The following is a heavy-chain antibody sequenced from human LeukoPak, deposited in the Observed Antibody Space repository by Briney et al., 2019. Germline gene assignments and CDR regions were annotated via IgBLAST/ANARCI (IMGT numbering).Heavy chain of an antibody. D-gene: IGHD5-12*01. V-gene: IGHV4-59*01. CDR1: GGSISSYY. J-gene: IGHJ4*02. CDR3: ARTGVVATSYFFDY. Sequence: NPSETLSLTCTVSGGSISSYYWSWIRQPPGKGLEWIGFIYYSGSANYNPSLRSRVTISVDTSKNQFSLKLTSVTAADTAVYYCARTGVVATSYFFDYWGQGTLVTVSS. CDR2: IYYSGSA.